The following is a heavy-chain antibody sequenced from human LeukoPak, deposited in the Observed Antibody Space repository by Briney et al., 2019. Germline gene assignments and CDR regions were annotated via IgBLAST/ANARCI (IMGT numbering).Heavy chain of an antibody. Sequence: PKTLSLTSNVSGGSISNSPYYWGWIRHPPGGGLEWIGCMHYSGTTSHNPSLRSRVTISVDTSKNQFSLRLFSVSAADTAVYYCGRNDRGKPFDYWAQGTLVTVSS. CDR3: GRNDRGKPFDY. CDR2: MHYSGTT. CDR1: GGSISNSPYY. D-gene: IGHD3-16*01. V-gene: IGHV4-39*01. J-gene: IGHJ4*02.